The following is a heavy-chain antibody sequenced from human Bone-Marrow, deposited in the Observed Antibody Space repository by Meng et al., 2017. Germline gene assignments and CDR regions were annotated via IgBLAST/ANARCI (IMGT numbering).Heavy chain of an antibody. CDR2: IGTKPKSYAA. D-gene: IGHD3-10*01. J-gene: IGHJ3*02. Sequence: EVQLVDSGGGLVQPGGSLKLSCAVSGVSFSDSDIHWVRQASGKGLEWVGRIGTKPKSYAAAYAASVRGRFTISRDDSNNMAFLQMNSLKTEDTAVYFCTIYIRGHIWGQGTMVTVSS. V-gene: IGHV3-73*02. CDR3: TIYIRGHI. CDR1: GVSFSDSD.